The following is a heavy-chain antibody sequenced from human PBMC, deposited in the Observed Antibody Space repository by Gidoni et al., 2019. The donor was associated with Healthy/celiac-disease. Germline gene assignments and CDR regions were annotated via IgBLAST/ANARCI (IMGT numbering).Heavy chain of an antibody. D-gene: IGHD3-22*01. CDR3: AKDRAPVAPYYYDSSGYYPPFGFDY. Sequence: EVQLLESGGGLVQSGGSLRLSCAAYGFTFSSYAMSWVHQAPGKGLEWVSAISVSGGSTYYADSVKGRFTISRDNSKNTLYLQMNSLRAEDTAVYYCAKDRAPVAPYYYDSSGYYPPFGFDYLGQGTLVTVSS. J-gene: IGHJ4*02. V-gene: IGHV3-23*01. CDR1: GFTFSSYA. CDR2: ISVSGGST.